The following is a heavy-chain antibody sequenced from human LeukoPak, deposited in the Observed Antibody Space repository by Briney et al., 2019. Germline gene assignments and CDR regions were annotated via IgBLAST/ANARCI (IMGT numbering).Heavy chain of an antibody. J-gene: IGHJ2*01. CDR1: GDSISSGDYY. Sequence: SQTLSLTCTVSGDSISSGDYYWSWIRQPAGKGLEWIGRISSSGSTNYNPSLKSRVTISVDTSKNQFSLKLSSVTAADTAVYYCARQYIDILTGYHRGELYWYFDLWGRGTLVTVSS. D-gene: IGHD3-9*01. CDR2: ISSSGST. CDR3: ARQYIDILTGYHRGELYWYFDL. V-gene: IGHV4-61*02.